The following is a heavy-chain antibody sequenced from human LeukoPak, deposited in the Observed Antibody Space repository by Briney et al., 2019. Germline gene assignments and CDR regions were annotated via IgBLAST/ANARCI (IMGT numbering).Heavy chain of an antibody. CDR2: ISAYNGNT. Sequence: GASVKVSCKASGYTFTSYGISWVRQAPGQGLEWMGWISAYNGNTNYAQKLQGRVTMTTDTSTSTAYMELRSLRSDDTAVYYCARGSVFRYGSGSYYPHRDAGIDIWGQGTMVTVSS. CDR3: ARGSVFRYGSGSYYPHRDAGIDI. V-gene: IGHV1-18*01. D-gene: IGHD3-10*01. CDR1: GYTFTSYG. J-gene: IGHJ3*02.